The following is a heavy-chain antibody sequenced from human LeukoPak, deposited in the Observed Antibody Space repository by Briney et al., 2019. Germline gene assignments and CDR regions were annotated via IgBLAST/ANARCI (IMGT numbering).Heavy chain of an antibody. CDR2: IYYSGST. V-gene: IGHV4-39*01. D-gene: IGHD6-13*01. CDR3: SGAAAAYVGYY. J-gene: IGHJ4*02. Sequence: PSETLSLTCTVSGGSISSSYYYWGWIRQPPGKGLEWIGSIYYSGSTYYNPSLKSRVTISVDTSKNQFSLKLRSVTAADTAVYYCSGAAAAYVGYYWGQGTLVTVSS. CDR1: GGSISSSYYY.